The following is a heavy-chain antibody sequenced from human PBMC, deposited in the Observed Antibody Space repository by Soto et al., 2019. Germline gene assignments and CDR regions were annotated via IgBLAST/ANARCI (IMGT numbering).Heavy chain of an antibody. V-gene: IGHV3-53*02. CDR2: IYSGGHT. D-gene: IGHD2-8*01. J-gene: IGHJ4*02. CDR3: ASDGNGQSESPH. CDR1: GFSVSYNF. Sequence: EVQLVETGGGLIQPGGSLRLSCAVSGFSVSYNFMIWVRQAPGTGLEWVSLIYSGGHTAYADSVRGRFAISRDGSMNTLYLQKNCLRVEDTAVYYCASDGNGQSESPHWGQGTLVTVSS.